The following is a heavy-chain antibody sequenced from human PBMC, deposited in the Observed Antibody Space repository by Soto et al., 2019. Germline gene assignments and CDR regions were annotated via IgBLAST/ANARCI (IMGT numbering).Heavy chain of an antibody. D-gene: IGHD6-13*01. CDR3: AIQIGRGSWSLDQ. CDR1: GVSISSRDYW. CDR2: IHYTGST. Sequence: QLQLQESGPGLVKPAETLSLTCTVSGVSISSRDYWWGWIRQPPGKGLEWIGRIHYTGSTYYNPSLMSRVIISVDTSKNEVSLRLTSVTAADTDVYYCAIQIGRGSWSLDQWGQGTLVTVSS. V-gene: IGHV4-39*01. J-gene: IGHJ4*02.